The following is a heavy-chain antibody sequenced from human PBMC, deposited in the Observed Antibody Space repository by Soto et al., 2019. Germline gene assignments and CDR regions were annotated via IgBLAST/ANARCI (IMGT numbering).Heavy chain of an antibody. CDR1: GYITSYW. D-gene: IGHD1-26*01. CDR2: INPSDSYV. Sequence: EVQLVQSGAEVKKPGESLRISCKASGYITSYWISWVRQMPGKGLEWMGKINPSDSYVNYSPSFQGHVIISIDKSISTAYLQWSSLKASDTAIYFCARHQAGIYPSFDYWGQGTLVTVSS. V-gene: IGHV5-10-1*03. CDR3: ARHQAGIYPSFDY. J-gene: IGHJ4*02.